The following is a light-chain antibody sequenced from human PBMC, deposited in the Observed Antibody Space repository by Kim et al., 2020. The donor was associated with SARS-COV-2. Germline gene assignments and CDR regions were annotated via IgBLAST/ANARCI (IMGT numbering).Light chain of an antibody. CDR2: GAS. J-gene: IGKJ2*03. Sequence: SPGERATLSCRASQSVSSSYLAWYQQKPGQAPRPLIYGASSRATGIPDRFSGSGSGTDFTLTIIRLEPEDFAVYYCQQYGSSPPYSFGQGTKLEI. CDR3: QQYGSSPPYS. V-gene: IGKV3-20*01. CDR1: QSVSSSY.